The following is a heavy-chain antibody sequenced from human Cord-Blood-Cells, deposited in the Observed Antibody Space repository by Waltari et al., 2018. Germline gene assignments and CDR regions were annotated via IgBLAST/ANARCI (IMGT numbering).Heavy chain of an antibody. J-gene: IGHJ3*02. CDR1: GYTLTELS. CDR3: ATHDFGSGYQDAVDS. Sequence: QVQLVQSGAEVKKPGASVKVSCKVSGYTLTELSIHWVRQAPGKGLEWMGGVDPEDGETIYAQKCQGRVTMTEGTSTDTAYMELSSLRSEDTAVYYWATHDFGSGYQDAVDSWGQGTMVTVSS. CDR2: VDPEDGET. V-gene: IGHV1-24*01. D-gene: IGHD3-3*01.